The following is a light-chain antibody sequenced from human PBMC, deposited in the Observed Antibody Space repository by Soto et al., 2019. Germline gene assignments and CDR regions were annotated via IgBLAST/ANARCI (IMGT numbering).Light chain of an antibody. V-gene: IGKV3-15*01. CDR2: GAS. CDR3: QQYNNWPPKIT. J-gene: IGKJ5*01. CDR1: QSVSSN. Sequence: EIVMTQSPATLSVSPGERATLSCRASQSVSSNLAWYQQKPGQAPRLLIYGASTRATGIPARFSGSGSGTEFTLTISSLQSEDFAVYYCQQYNNWPPKITFGQGTGLEIK.